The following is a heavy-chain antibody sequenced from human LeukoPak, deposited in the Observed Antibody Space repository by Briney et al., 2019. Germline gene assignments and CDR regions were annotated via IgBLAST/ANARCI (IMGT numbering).Heavy chain of an antibody. Sequence: SETLSLTCTVSGGSFEHYYWGWIRQPPGKGLEWIGYVYYSGSTDYSPSLKSRLTISADTSKNRFSLKLRSVSAADTAVYYCASHRRSHGSEYWGQGILVTVSS. J-gene: IGHJ4*02. D-gene: IGHD3-10*01. CDR2: VYYSGST. CDR3: ASHRRSHGSEY. CDR1: GGSFEHYY. V-gene: IGHV4-59*01.